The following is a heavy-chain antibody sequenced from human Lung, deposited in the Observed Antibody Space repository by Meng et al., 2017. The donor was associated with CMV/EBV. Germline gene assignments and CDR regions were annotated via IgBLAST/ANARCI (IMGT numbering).Heavy chain of an antibody. CDR2: ITPRSGGT. Sequence: VQLGQSGAEVKTPGASVKVSCKASGYTLTGYYMHWLQQAPGQGLEWVGRITPRSGGTTYAQKFQGRVTMTRDTSISTAYMELSSLRSDDAAIYYCVRANLGSADYWGQGTLVTVSS. CDR3: VRANLGSADY. J-gene: IGHJ4*02. V-gene: IGHV1-2*06. D-gene: IGHD7-27*01. CDR1: GYTLTGYY.